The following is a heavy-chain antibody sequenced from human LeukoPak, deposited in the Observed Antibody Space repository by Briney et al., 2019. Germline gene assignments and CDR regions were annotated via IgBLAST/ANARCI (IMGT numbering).Heavy chain of an antibody. V-gene: IGHV3-30*02. Sequence: GGSLRLSCAASGFTFRSYEMNWVRQAPGKGLEWVAFIRYDGSNKYYADSVKGRFTVSRDNSKNTLYLEMKSLRAEDTAVYYCARDRVYYDSSGYSGAFDIWGQGTMVTVSS. CDR3: ARDRVYYDSSGYSGAFDI. CDR2: IRYDGSNK. D-gene: IGHD3-22*01. CDR1: GFTFRSYE. J-gene: IGHJ3*02.